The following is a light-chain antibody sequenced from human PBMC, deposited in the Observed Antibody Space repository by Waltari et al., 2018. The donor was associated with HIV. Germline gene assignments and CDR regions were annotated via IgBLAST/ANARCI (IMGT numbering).Light chain of an antibody. CDR2: AAS. Sequence: DIQMTQSPSSLSASVGDRVTITCRASQDISIWLAWYQQKPEKAPKSLIYAASSLQTGVTSRFTGSGAGTDFTLTINSLQPEDFASYFCRQYHNYPYTFGQGTKLEI. CDR1: QDISIW. V-gene: IGKV1D-16*01. CDR3: RQYHNYPYT. J-gene: IGKJ2*01.